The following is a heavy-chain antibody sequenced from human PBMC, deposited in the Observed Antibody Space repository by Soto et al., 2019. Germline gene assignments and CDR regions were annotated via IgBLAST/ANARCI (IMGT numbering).Heavy chain of an antibody. CDR3: ARELERVFDY. CDR2: IAYDGRNK. V-gene: IGHV3-30*04. Sequence: PGGSLRLSCAACGFTFSSYAMLWVRQAPGKGLEWVAVIAYDGRNKYYADSVKGRFTISRDNSKNTLYLQMNSLRIEDTAVYYCARELERVFDYWGQGTLVTVSS. D-gene: IGHD1-1*01. CDR1: GFTFSSYA. J-gene: IGHJ4*02.